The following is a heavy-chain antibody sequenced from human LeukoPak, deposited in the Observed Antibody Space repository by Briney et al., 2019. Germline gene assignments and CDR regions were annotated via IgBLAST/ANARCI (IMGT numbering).Heavy chain of an antibody. V-gene: IGHV3-23*01. Sequence: PGGSLRLSCAASGLTFSSYAMSWVRQAPGKGLEWVSGISASSDSTCYADSVKGRFTISRDNSKNTLYLHMNSLRAEDTAVYYCAKVRSTMVRGVLDSWGQGTLVTVSS. D-gene: IGHD3-10*01. CDR2: ISASSDST. CDR3: AKVRSTMVRGVLDS. CDR1: GLTFSSYA. J-gene: IGHJ4*02.